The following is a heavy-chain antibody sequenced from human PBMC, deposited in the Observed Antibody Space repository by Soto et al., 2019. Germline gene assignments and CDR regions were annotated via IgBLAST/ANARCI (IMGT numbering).Heavy chain of an antibody. J-gene: IGHJ6*02. D-gene: IGHD2-2*01. CDR3: ARVALGYCSSTSCHSYYGVDV. CDR2: ISSSGSTI. CDR1: GFTFSSYE. Sequence: VGSLRLSCAASGFTFSSYEMNWVRQAPGKGLEWVSYISSSGSTIYYADSVKGRFTISRDNAKNSLYLQMNSLRAEDTAVYYCARVALGYCSSTSCHSYYGVDVWGQGTTVTVSS. V-gene: IGHV3-48*03.